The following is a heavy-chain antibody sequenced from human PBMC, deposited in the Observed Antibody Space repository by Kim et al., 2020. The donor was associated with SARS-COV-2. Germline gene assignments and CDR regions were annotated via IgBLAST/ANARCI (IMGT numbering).Heavy chain of an antibody. Sequence: YAQKFQGRVTMTRDTSTSTVYMELSSLRSEDTAVYYCARALHDGIQPSNYWGQGTLVTVSS. V-gene: IGHV1-46*01. CDR3: ARALHDGIQPSNY. D-gene: IGHD5-18*01. J-gene: IGHJ4*02.